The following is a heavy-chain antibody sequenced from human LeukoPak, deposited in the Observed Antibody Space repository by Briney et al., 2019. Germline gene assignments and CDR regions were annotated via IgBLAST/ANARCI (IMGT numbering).Heavy chain of an antibody. Sequence: PGGSLRLSCAASGFTFSSYWMHWVRQAPGKGLVWVSRINSDGRSTNYADSVKGRFTISRDNAKNSLYLQMNSLRAEDTAVYYCARDSVHCCIFDYWGQGTLVTVSS. CDR1: GFTFSSYW. D-gene: IGHD5/OR15-5a*01. J-gene: IGHJ4*02. CDR2: INSDGRST. V-gene: IGHV3-74*01. CDR3: ARDSVHCCIFDY.